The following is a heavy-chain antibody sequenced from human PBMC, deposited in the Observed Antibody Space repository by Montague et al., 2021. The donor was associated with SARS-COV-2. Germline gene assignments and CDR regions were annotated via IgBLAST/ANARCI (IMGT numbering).Heavy chain of an antibody. CDR2: IYWDDDK. CDR1: GFSLSTSGVG. CDR3: AHRRSDWYGPYSDY. D-gene: IGHD6-19*01. Sequence: PALVKPTQTLTLTCTFSGFSLSTSGVGVGWIRQPPGKALEWLALIYWDDDKHYSPSLKSRLTITKGTSKNQVVLTMTNMDPVDTATYYCAHRRSDWYGPYSDYWGQGTLVTVSS. J-gene: IGHJ4*02. V-gene: IGHV2-5*02.